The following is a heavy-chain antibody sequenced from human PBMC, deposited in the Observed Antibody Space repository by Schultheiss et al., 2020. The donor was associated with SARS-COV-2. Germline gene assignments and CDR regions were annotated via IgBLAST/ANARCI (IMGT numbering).Heavy chain of an antibody. Sequence: ASVKVSCKASGYTFTDYYVHWVRQAPGQGLEWMGWVNPNSGGTNYAQKFQGRVTMTRDTSISTAYMELSRLRSDDTAVHYCARQVGLITIFGLDPWGQGTLVTVSS. V-gene: IGHV1-2*02. D-gene: IGHD3-3*01. J-gene: IGHJ5*02. CDR3: ARQVGLITIFGLDP. CDR2: VNPNSGGT. CDR1: GYTFTDYY.